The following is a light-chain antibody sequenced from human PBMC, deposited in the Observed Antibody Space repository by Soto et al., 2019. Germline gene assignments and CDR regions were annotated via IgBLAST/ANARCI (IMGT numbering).Light chain of an antibody. V-gene: IGLV2-14*01. CDR2: EVS. Sequence: QSALTQPASVSGSPGQSITISCTGTTNDVGDYNYVAWYQQHSGKVPRLMIYEVSNRPPGVSYRFSGSKSANTASLTISGLQAEDEGDYYCCSYTTTTAFYVFGTGTKLTVL. CDR3: CSYTTTTAFYV. CDR1: TNDVGDYNY. J-gene: IGLJ1*01.